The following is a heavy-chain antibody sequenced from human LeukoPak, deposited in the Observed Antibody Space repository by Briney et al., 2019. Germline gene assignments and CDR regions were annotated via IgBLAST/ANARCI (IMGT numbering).Heavy chain of an antibody. Sequence: ATVKVSCKASGYTFTSYYIHWVRQAPGQGLEWMGIFNPGGGGTSYAQKFQGRVTMTMDTSTSTVYMDLSSLRSEDTAVYYCARGGDYYDSSGYHYAATHWGQGTLVTVSS. V-gene: IGHV1-46*01. J-gene: IGHJ4*02. CDR1: GYTFTSYY. CDR3: ARGGDYYDSSGYHYAATH. CDR2: FNPGGGGT. D-gene: IGHD3-22*01.